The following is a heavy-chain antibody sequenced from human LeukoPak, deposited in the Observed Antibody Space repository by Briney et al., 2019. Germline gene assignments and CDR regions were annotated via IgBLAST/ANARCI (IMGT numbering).Heavy chain of an antibody. Sequence: PGGSLRLSCAASGFTFSSYAMHWVRQAPGKGLEWVAVISYDGSNKYYADSVKGRFTISRDNSKNTLYLQMNSLRAEGTAVYYCARATSGYYGPYYFDYWGQGTLVTVSS. CDR3: ARATSGYYGPYYFDY. V-gene: IGHV3-30-3*01. D-gene: IGHD3-3*01. CDR2: ISYDGSNK. CDR1: GFTFSSYA. J-gene: IGHJ4*02.